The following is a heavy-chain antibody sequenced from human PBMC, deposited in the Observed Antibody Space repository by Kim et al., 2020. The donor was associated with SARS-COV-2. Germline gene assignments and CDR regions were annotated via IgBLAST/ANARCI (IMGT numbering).Heavy chain of an antibody. CDR3: ARRYYDSRGDYAFDI. CDR1: GITFSSSW. CDR2: INSDGSIT. D-gene: IGHD3-22*01. J-gene: IGHJ3*02. Sequence: GGSLRLSCAASGITFSSSWMHWVRQAPGEGLVWVSRINSDGSITSYADSVKGRFTISRDNAKNTLYLQMNSLRAEDTAVYYCARRYYDSRGDYAFDIWG. V-gene: IGHV3-74*01.